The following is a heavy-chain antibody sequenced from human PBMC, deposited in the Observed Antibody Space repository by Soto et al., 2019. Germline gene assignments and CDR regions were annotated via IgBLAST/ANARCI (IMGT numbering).Heavy chain of an antibody. CDR1: GGSFRNYY. CDR3: TRAASFPRSWCDT. D-gene: IGHD2-2*01. CDR2: VNHSGEA. J-gene: IGHJ5*02. V-gene: IGHV4-34*03. Sequence: LSLTCGVYGGSFRNYYWIWVRQPPGKGLEWIGEVNHSGEATYNPSLQSRITISLDTSNSQFSLKLTSVTAAAPAMYFWTRAASFPRSWCDTWGQGTKVTVSS.